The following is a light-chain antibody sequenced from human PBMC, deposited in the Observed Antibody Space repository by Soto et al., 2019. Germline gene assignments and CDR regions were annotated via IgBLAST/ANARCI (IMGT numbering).Light chain of an antibody. CDR2: EVS. CDR3: SSYTSRTTPV. Sequence: QSALTQPASVSGSPGQTINISCTGTSSDVGGYAYVSWYQQYPGKVPKLVISEVSNRPSGVSHRFSGSRSGNTASLTISGLQAEDEADYHCSSYTSRTTPVFGGGTKLTVL. V-gene: IGLV2-14*01. J-gene: IGLJ2*01. CDR1: SSDVGGYAY.